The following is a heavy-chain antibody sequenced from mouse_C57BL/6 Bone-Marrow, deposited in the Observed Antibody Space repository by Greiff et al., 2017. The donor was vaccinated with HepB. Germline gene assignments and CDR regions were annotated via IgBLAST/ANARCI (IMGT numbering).Heavy chain of an antibody. CDR1: GFTFSSYA. V-gene: IGHV5-4*03. CDR3: ATYYGKGLGFAY. CDR2: ISDGGSYT. J-gene: IGHJ3*01. D-gene: IGHD2-10*01. Sequence: EVKLVESGGGLVKPGGSLKLSCAASGFTFSSYAMSWVRQTPEKRLEWVAAISDGGSYTYYPDNVKGRFTISRDNAKNNLYLQMSHLKSEDTAMYYCATYYGKGLGFAYWGQGTLVTVSA.